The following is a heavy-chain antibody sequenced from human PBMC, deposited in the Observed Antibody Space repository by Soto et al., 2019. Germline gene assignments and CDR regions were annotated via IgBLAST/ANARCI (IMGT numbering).Heavy chain of an antibody. CDR2: IGVAGDT. CDR3: ASGGWGSSWYEGGSRIDY. D-gene: IGHD6-13*01. Sequence: VQLVESGGGLVQPGGSLRLSCAASGFTFSSYDMHWVRQVAGKGLEWVSAIGVAGDTYYPDSVKGRFTISRENAKNSSLLQTNSLRAEETAVYYSASGGWGSSWYEGGSRIDYWGQGTLVTVSS. J-gene: IGHJ4*02. CDR1: GFTFSSYD. V-gene: IGHV3-13*01.